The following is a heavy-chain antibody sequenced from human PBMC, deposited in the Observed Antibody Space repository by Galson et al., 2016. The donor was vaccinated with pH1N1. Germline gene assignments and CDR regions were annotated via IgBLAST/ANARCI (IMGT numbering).Heavy chain of an antibody. CDR3: ASGCSDNTCPSTFDY. CDR1: GFTFSTFV. CDR2: INAGSGKI. D-gene: IGHD2-15*01. Sequence: SLRLSCAASGFTFSTFVMHWVRQAPGKGLEWVANINAGSGKIYYADSVKGRFTISRDDSKNTLSLQMNSLRAEDTAVYYCASGCSDNTCPSTFDYWGQGALVTVSS. V-gene: IGHV3-23*01. J-gene: IGHJ4*02.